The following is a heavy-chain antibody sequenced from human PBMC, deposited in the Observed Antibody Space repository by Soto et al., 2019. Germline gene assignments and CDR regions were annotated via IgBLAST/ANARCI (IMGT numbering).Heavy chain of an antibody. CDR1: HYSFARYG. CDR2: ISTYNSNT. Sequence: ASVKVSCKASHYSFARYGISWVRQAPGQGLEWMGWISTYNSNTKYAQKFQGRVTMTTDTPTSTAYMNLRSLTSDDTAVYYCAREGYCSSGSCALYSHDFFGMDVWGQGTTVTVSS. CDR3: AREGYCSSGSCALYSHDFFGMDV. V-gene: IGHV1-18*01. J-gene: IGHJ6*02. D-gene: IGHD2-15*01.